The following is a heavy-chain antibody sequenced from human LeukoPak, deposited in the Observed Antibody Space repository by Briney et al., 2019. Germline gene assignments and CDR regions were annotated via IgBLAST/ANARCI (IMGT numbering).Heavy chain of an antibody. J-gene: IGHJ6*02. V-gene: IGHV4-61*08. Sequence: PSETLSLICTVSGGSISSGGYYWSWIRQPPGKGLEWIGYIYYSGSTNYNPSLKSRVTISVDTSKNQFSLKLSSVTAADTAVYYCASSQTGDPLRSYYGMDVWGQGTTVTVSS. CDR2: IYYSGST. D-gene: IGHD7-27*01. CDR3: ASSQTGDPLRSYYGMDV. CDR1: GGSISSGGYY.